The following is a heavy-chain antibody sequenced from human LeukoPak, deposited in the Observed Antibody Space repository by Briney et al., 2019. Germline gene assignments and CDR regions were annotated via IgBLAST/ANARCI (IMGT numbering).Heavy chain of an antibody. CDR1: GFTFSSYA. V-gene: IGHV3-23*01. J-gene: IGHJ4*02. D-gene: IGHD4-17*01. CDR2: ISGSGGST. CDR3: AKATTVPYYFDY. Sequence: PGGSLRLSCAPSGFTFSSYAMSWVRQAPGKGLEWVSAISGSGGSTYYADSVKGRFTISRDNSKNTLYLQMNSLRAEDTAVYYCAKATTVPYYFDYWGQGTLVTVSS.